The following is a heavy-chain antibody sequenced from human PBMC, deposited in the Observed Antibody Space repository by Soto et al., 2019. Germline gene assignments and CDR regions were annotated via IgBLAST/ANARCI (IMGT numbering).Heavy chain of an antibody. D-gene: IGHD6-6*01. Sequence: ASVKVSCKASGYTFTSYQMHWVRQAPGQGLEWMGIINPSGGSTSYTQKFQGRVTMTRDTSTSTVYMELSSLRSEDTAVYYCARVEAARPPISYDYYGMDVWGQGTTVTVSS. CDR1: GYTFTSYQ. CDR3: ARVEAARPPISYDYYGMDV. V-gene: IGHV1-46*01. CDR2: INPSGGST. J-gene: IGHJ6*02.